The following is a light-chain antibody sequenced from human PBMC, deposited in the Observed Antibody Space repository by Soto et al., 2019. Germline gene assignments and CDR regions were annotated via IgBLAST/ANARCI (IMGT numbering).Light chain of an antibody. Sequence: EIQMTQSPSSLSASVGDRVTITCRSSQSISNYLNWYQQKPGKAPKLLIYAASSLQSGVPSRFSGSGSGTDFTLTISSLQPEDFATYYCQQSYSTPSTFGRGTKVEIK. CDR2: AAS. CDR1: QSISNY. V-gene: IGKV1-39*01. J-gene: IGKJ1*01. CDR3: QQSYSTPST.